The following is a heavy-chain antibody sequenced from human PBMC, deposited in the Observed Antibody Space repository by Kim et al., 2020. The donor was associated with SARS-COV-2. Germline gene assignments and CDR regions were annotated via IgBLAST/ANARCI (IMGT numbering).Heavy chain of an antibody. Sequence: SVKVSCKASGGTFSSYAISWVRQAPGQGLEWMGGIIPIFGTANYAQKFQGRVTITADESTSTAYMELSSLRSEDTAVYYCARGGYYDPFGAFDIWGQGTMVTVSS. D-gene: IGHD3-22*01. V-gene: IGHV1-69*13. CDR3: ARGGYYDPFGAFDI. J-gene: IGHJ3*02. CDR1: GGTFSSYA. CDR2: IIPIFGTA.